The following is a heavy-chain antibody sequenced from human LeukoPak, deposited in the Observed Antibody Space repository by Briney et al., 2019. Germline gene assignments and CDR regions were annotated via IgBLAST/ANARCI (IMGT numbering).Heavy chain of an antibody. D-gene: IGHD1-1*01. Sequence: GGSLRLSCAASGFSLNSYEMSWVRQAPGKGLEWVSYISSSGYILYYADSVKGRFTISRDIAKNSLYLQMNSLRAEETAVYYCARGGTGIAAFDSWGQGTLVSVSS. J-gene: IGHJ4*02. V-gene: IGHV3-48*03. CDR3: ARGGTGIAAFDS. CDR2: ISSSGYIL. CDR1: GFSLNSYE.